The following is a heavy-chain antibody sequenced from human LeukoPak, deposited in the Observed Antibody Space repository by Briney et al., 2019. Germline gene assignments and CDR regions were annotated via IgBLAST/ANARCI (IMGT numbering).Heavy chain of an antibody. Sequence: GGSLRLSCAASGFTLSSYAMSWVRQGPGKGLEWVSAISVSGNTYHADSVKGRFTISRDSYKNTLYLQMNSLRAEDTAVYYCANRGAEVGATVAPGDYWGQGTLVTASS. J-gene: IGHJ4*02. CDR3: ANRGAEVGATVAPGDY. V-gene: IGHV3-23*01. D-gene: IGHD1-26*01. CDR2: ISVSGNT. CDR1: GFTLSSYA.